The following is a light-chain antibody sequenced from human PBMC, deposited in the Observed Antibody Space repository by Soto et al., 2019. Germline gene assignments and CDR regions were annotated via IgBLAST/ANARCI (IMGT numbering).Light chain of an antibody. CDR2: KAP. CDR1: QSISSW. CDR3: QQYNSYWGFT. V-gene: IGKV1-5*03. J-gene: IGKJ3*01. Sequence: DIQMTQSPSTLSASVGDRVTITCRASQSISSWLAWYQQKPGKAPKLLIFKAPSLESGVPSRFSGSGSGTEFTLTISSLQPDDFATYYCQQYNSYWGFTFGPGTKVDIK.